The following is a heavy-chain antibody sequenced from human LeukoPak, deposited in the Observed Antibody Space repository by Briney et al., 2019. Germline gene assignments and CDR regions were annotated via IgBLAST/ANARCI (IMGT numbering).Heavy chain of an antibody. Sequence: SETLSLTCTVSGGSISSYYWSWIRQPPGKGLEWIGYIYYSGSTNYNPSLKSRVTISVDTSKNQFSLKLSSVTAAHTAVYYCAREEGFFDYWGQGTLVTVSS. V-gene: IGHV4-59*01. CDR3: AREEGFFDY. J-gene: IGHJ4*02. CDR2: IYYSGST. CDR1: GGSISSYY.